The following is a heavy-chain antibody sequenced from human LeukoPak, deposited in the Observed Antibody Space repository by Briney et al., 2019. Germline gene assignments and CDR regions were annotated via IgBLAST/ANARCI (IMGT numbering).Heavy chain of an antibody. CDR2: IIPIFGTA. J-gene: IGHJ4*02. Sequence: SVKVSCKASGGTFSSYAISWVRQAPGQGLEWMGRIIPIFGTANYAQKFQGRVTITTDESTSTAYMELSSLRSEDTAVYYGARDREEGYFDWLLWGQGTLVTVSS. CDR1: GGTFSSYA. CDR3: ARDREEGYFDWLL. D-gene: IGHD3-9*01. V-gene: IGHV1-69*05.